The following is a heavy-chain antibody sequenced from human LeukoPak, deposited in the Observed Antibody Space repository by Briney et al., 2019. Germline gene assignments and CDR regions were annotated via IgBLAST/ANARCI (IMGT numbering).Heavy chain of an antibody. J-gene: IGHJ4*02. V-gene: IGHV3-21*01. CDR2: ISSSSSYI. CDR1: GVTFSSYS. CDR3: ARGRKEDYFDY. Sequence: PGGSLRLSCAASGVTFSSYSMNWVRQAPGKGLEWGSSISSSSSYIYYADSVKGRVTISRDNAKNSLYLQMNSLGAEDTAVYYCARGRKEDYFDYWGQGTLVTVSS.